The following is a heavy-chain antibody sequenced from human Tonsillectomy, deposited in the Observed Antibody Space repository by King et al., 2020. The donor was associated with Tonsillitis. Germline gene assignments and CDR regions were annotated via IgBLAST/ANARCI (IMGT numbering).Heavy chain of an antibody. D-gene: IGHD5-24*01. J-gene: IGHJ4*02. CDR1: GGSISSGSYY. V-gene: IGHV4-61*02. Sequence: QLQESGPGLVKPSQTLSLTCTVSGGSISSGSYYWNWIRRPAGKELAWIGRVHSSGTTTYSPSLTSRLTISMYTSKNQFSLTLTSVTAADTAVYYCAGQLGLATIIDYWGQGTLVTVSS. CDR2: VHSSGTT. CDR3: AGQLGLATIIDY.